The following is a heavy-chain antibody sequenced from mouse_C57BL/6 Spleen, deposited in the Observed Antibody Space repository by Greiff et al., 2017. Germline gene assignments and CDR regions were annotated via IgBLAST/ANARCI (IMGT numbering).Heavy chain of an antibody. V-gene: IGHV1-15*01. CDR3: TSRGFAY. J-gene: IGHJ3*01. CDR1: GYTFTDYE. Sequence: VQLQESGAELVRPGASVTLSCKASGYTFTDYEMHWVKQTPVHGLEWIGAIDPETGGTAYNQKFKGKAILTADKSSSTAYMELRSLTSGDSAVYYCTSRGFAYWGQGTLVTVSA. CDR2: IDPETGGT.